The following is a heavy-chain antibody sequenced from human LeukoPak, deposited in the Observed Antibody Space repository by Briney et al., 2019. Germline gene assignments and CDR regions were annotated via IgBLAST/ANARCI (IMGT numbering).Heavy chain of an antibody. D-gene: IGHD4-17*01. CDR3: ARQPLPGDYYWFDP. V-gene: IGHV4-39*07. Sequence: PSETLSLTCTVSGGSISSSGYYWGWIRQPPGKGLEWIGSIYYSGSTYYNPSLKSRVTISVDTSKNQFSLKLSSVTAADTAVYYCARQPLPGDYYWFDPWGQGTLVTVSS. CDR1: GGSISSSGYY. CDR2: IYYSGST. J-gene: IGHJ5*02.